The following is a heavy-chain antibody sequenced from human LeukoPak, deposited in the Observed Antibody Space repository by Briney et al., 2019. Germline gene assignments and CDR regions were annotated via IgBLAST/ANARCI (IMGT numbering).Heavy chain of an antibody. CDR3: ARDHPDCIGSSCLLFDY. CDR2: ITSGGGST. J-gene: IGHJ4*02. CDR1: XXXXXSYA. Sequence: LSCAXXXXXXXSYAMSWVRQVPGKGLEWGXTITSGGGSTLYADSVKGRFTISRDSSKNTLYLRMSSLRAEDTAVYYCARDHPDCIGSSCLLFDYWGQGTLVTVSS. V-gene: IGHV3-23*01. D-gene: IGHD2-2*01.